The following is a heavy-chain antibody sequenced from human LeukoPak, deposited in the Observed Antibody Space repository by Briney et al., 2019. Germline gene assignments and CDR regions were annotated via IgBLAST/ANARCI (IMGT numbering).Heavy chain of an antibody. V-gene: IGHV4-59*08. Sequence: KSSETLSLTCTVSGVSISGYYWSWIRQPPGKGLECIGYIYYTGSTNYSPSLKSRVTISVDTSKNQFSLRLSSVTAADTAVYYCARLSYDFWSGFYTRSFDFWGQGTLVTVSS. J-gene: IGHJ4*02. CDR1: GVSISGYY. CDR3: ARLSYDFWSGFYTRSFDF. CDR2: IYYTGST. D-gene: IGHD3-3*01.